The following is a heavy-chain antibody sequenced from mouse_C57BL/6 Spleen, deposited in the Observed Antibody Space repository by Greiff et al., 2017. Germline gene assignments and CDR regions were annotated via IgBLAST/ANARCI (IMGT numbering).Heavy chain of an antibody. J-gene: IGHJ2*01. CDR2: ISNGGGST. CDR1: GFTFSDYY. D-gene: IGHD2-4*01. CDR3: ARQDDYDLDY. V-gene: IGHV5-12*01. Sequence: DVHLVESGGGLVQPGGSLKLSCAASGFTFSDYYMYWVRQTPEKRLEWVAYISNGGGSTYYPDTVKGRFTISRDNAKNTLYLQMSRLKSEDTAMYYCARQDDYDLDYWGQGTTLTVSS.